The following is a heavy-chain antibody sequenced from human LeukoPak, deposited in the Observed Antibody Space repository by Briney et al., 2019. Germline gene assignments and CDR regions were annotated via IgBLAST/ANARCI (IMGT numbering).Heavy chain of an antibody. CDR3: ASEDGAYGGNLHYFDY. V-gene: IGHV4-61*02. CDR2: IYTSGST. Sequence: SQTLSLTCTVSGGSISSGSYYWSWIRQPAGKGLEWIGRIYTSGSTNYNPSLKSRVTISVDTSKNQFSLKLSSVTAADTAVYYCASEDGAYGGNLHYFDYWGQRTLVTVSS. J-gene: IGHJ4*02. D-gene: IGHD4/OR15-4a*01. CDR1: GGSISSGSYY.